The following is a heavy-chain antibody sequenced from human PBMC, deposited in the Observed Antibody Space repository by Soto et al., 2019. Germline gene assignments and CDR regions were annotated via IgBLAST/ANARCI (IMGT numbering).Heavy chain of an antibody. Sequence: PGGSLRLSCAASGFTFSSYGMHWVRQAPAKGLEWVSAISGGGGSTYYADSVKGRVTISRDNSKNTLYLQMNSLRAEDTAVYYCAKVSLGATTITDYYYYGLDVWGQGTTVTVSS. CDR3: AKVSLGATTITDYYYYGLDV. CDR1: GFTFSSYG. D-gene: IGHD1-26*01. CDR2: ISGGGGST. J-gene: IGHJ6*02. V-gene: IGHV3-23*01.